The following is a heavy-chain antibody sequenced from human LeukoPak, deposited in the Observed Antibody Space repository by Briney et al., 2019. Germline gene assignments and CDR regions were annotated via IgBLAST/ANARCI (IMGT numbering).Heavy chain of an antibody. CDR3: ARDQGYSYGYGAYKFDP. CDR2: FDPEDGET. CDR1: GYTLTELS. Sequence: ASVKASCKVSGYTLTELSMHWVRQAPGKGLEWMGGFDPEDGETIYAQKFQGRVTITRDTSASTAYMELSSLRSEDTAVYYCARDQGYSYGYGAYKFDPWGQGTLVTVSS. D-gene: IGHD5-18*01. V-gene: IGHV1-24*01. J-gene: IGHJ5*02.